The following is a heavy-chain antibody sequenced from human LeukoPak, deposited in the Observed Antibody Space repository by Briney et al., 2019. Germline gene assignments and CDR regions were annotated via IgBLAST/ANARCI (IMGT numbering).Heavy chain of an antibody. Sequence: GGSLRLSCAASGFTFSDYYMSWVRQAPGKGLEWVGFIRSKAYGGTTEYAASVKGRFTISRDDSKSIAYLQMNSLKTEDTAVYYCTRGLRWFFDYWGQGTLVTVSS. V-gene: IGHV3-49*04. D-gene: IGHD4-23*01. CDR2: IRSKAYGGTT. J-gene: IGHJ4*02. CDR3: TRGLRWFFDY. CDR1: GFTFSDYY.